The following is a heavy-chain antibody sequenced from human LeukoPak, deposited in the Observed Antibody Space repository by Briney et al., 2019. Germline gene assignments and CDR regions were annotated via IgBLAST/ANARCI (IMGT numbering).Heavy chain of an antibody. CDR3: ASFPLGYCSGGSCYV. D-gene: IGHD2-15*01. CDR2: IYHSGST. Sequence: SETLSLTCAVYGGSLSGYFWSWVRQPPGKGLEWIGEIYHSGSTNYNPSLKSRVTISVDKSKNQFSLKLSSVTAADTAVYYCASFPLGYCSGGSCYVWGQGTLVTVSS. V-gene: IGHV4-34*01. CDR1: GGSLSGYF. J-gene: IGHJ4*02.